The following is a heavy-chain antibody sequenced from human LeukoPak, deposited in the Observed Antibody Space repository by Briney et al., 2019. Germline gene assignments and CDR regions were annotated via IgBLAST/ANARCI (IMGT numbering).Heavy chain of an antibody. D-gene: IGHD3-16*01. CDR1: GFTFSTYS. CDR3: ARADKGGHDP. V-gene: IGHV3-48*01. Sequence: GGSLRLSCAASGFTFSTYSMNWVRQAPGEGVEWISYISSSSGTIHYADSVKGRFTIYRDNAKNLLYLQMNSMRAEDTAVYYCARADKGGHDPWGQGTLVTVSS. J-gene: IGHJ5*02. CDR2: ISSSSGTI.